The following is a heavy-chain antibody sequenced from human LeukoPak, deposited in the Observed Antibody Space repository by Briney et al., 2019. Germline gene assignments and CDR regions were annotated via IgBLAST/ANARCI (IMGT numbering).Heavy chain of an antibody. Sequence: PSETLSLTCTVSGGSNSSGSYYWSWIRQPAGKGLEWIGRIYTSGSTNYNPSLKTRVTMSVDTSKNQFSLKLSSVTAADTAVYFCARDRYDISPGRSYFYYMDVWGKGTTVTVSS. V-gene: IGHV4-61*02. CDR3: ARDRYDISPGRSYFYYMDV. CDR2: IYTSGST. CDR1: GGSNSSGSYY. D-gene: IGHD1-14*01. J-gene: IGHJ6*03.